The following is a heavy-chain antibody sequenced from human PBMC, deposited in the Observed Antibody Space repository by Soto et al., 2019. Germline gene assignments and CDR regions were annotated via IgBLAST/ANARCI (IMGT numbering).Heavy chain of an antibody. V-gene: IGHV4-39*01. CDR1: GGSISSSSYY. CDR2: IYYSGST. D-gene: IGHD4-17*01. CDR3: ARLMTAVTQNLFDP. J-gene: IGHJ5*02. Sequence: SETLSLTCTASGGSISSSSYYWGWIRQPPGKGLEWIGSIYYSGSTYSNPSLNSRVTISVNTSKKQFPLKLSSVAAEDAAEYCCARLMTAVTQNLFDPWGQGTLVTVSS.